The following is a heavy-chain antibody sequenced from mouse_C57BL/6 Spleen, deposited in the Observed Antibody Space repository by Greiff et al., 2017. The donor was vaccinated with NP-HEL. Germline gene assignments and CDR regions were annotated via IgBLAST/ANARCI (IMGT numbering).Heavy chain of an antibody. J-gene: IGHJ4*01. CDR2: INPSSGYT. CDR3: ARSAPTTVVPYEAMDY. D-gene: IGHD1-1*01. CDR1: GYTFTSYW. Sequence: QVNVKQSGAELAKPGASVKLSCTASGYTFTSYWMHWVKQRPGQGLEWIGYINPSSGYTKYNQKFNDKATLTADKSYSTAYMQLSSLTYEASAVYDCARSAPTTVVPYEAMDYWGQGTAVTVSS. V-gene: IGHV1-7*01.